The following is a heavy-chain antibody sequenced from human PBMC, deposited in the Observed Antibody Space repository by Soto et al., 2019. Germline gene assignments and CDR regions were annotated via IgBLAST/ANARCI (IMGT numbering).Heavy chain of an antibody. D-gene: IGHD6-13*01. CDR1: GFTFSSYA. J-gene: IGHJ5*02. CDR2: ISVSGGST. Sequence: GGSLRLSCAASGFTFSSYAMSWVRQAPGKGLEWVSAISVSGGSTYYADSVKGRFTISRDNSNNTLYLQMNSLRAEDTAVYYCAKDPLYSSSWPNWFDPWGQGTLVTVSS. CDR3: AKDPLYSSSWPNWFDP. V-gene: IGHV3-23*01.